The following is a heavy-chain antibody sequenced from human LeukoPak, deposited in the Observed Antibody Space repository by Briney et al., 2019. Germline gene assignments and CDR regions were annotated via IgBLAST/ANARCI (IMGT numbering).Heavy chain of an antibody. V-gene: IGHV3-74*01. D-gene: IGHD3-22*01. CDR3: ARVIGGSSGYYHFDF. Sequence: QSGGSLRLSCEASGFTFSAYWMHWVRRAPGKGLMWVSRMNSDGSYTNYADSVKGRFTISRYSPGNTLYPQMNSLRVEDTGVYYCARVIGGSSGYYHFDFWGQGVLVTVSS. CDR2: MNSDGSYT. CDR1: GFTFSAYW. J-gene: IGHJ4*02.